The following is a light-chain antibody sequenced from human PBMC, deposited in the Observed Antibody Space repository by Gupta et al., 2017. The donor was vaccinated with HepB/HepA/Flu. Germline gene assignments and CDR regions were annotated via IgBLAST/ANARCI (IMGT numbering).Light chain of an antibody. J-gene: IGLJ2*01. Sequence: SYVLTQPPSVSVAPGNTARITCGGDNIGDKSVHWYQQKPGQAPVLVLYDDSDRPLGIPERFSGSNSGNTATVTISRVEVGDEADYYCQVWDSNNDHVVFGGGTKLTVL. CDR3: QVWDSNNDHVV. CDR1: NIGDKS. CDR2: DDS. V-gene: IGLV3-21*03.